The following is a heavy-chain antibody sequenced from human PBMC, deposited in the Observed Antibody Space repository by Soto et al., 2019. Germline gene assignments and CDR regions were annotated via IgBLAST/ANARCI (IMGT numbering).Heavy chain of an antibody. J-gene: IGHJ4*02. CDR2: ISYAGSNK. D-gene: IGHD2-15*01. CDR3: AREYCSGNSCYYLDY. V-gene: IGHV3-30-3*01. CDR1: GFTFSSYA. Sequence: QVPLVESGGGVVQPGRSLRLSCAASGFTFSSYAMHWVRQAPGKGLEWVAVISYAGSNKDYADSVKGRFTISRDNSKNTLYLHMNSLRTEDTAVYYCAREYCSGNSCYYLDYWGQGTLVTVSS.